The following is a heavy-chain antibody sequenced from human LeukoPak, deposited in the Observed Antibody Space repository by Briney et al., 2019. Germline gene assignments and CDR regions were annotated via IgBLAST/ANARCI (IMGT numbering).Heavy chain of an antibody. V-gene: IGHV4-4*07. J-gene: IGHJ5*02. CDR3: ARGRRVLLWFGEHNWFDP. D-gene: IGHD3-10*01. Sequence: SETLSLTCTVSGGSISSYYWSWIRQPAGKGLEWIGRIYTSGSTNYNPSLKSRVTMSVDTSKNQFSLKLSSVTAADTAVYYCARGRRVLLWFGEHNWFDPWGQGTLVTVSS. CDR1: GGSISSYY. CDR2: IYTSGST.